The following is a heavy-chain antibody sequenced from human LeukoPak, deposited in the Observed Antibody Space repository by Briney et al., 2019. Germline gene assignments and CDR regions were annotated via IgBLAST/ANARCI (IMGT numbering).Heavy chain of an antibody. CDR3: ATDLSQICGYHNNWFVP. D-gene: IGHD3-3*01. CDR2: VDPEDGET. Sequence: ASVKVSCKVSGYTFTDYYMHWVQQAPGKGLEWMGVVDPEDGETVYEEKFQGRVTITVDTSTDTAYMELNSLGPEDTAVFYCATDLSQICGYHNNWFVPWGEGTLVTVSS. CDR1: GYTFTDYY. J-gene: IGHJ5*02. V-gene: IGHV1-69-2*01.